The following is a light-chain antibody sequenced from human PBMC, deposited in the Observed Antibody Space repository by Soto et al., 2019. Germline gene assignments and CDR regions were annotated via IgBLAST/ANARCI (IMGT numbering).Light chain of an antibody. CDR2: EVR. V-gene: IGLV2-14*01. CDR1: SSDFGDDKY. Sequence: QSVLTQPASVSGSPGQSITVSCTGSSSDFGDDKYVSWYQQQPGRAPQLIIYEVRNRPSGISFRFSGSKSGNTASLTISGLQAEDEADYYCSSYTSKSSLIFGGGTKLTVL. J-gene: IGLJ2*01. CDR3: SSYTSKSSLI.